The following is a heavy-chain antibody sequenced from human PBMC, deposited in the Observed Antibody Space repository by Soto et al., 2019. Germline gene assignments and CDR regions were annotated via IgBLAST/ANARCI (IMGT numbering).Heavy chain of an antibody. D-gene: IGHD5-18*01. Sequence: QVQLVESGGGVVQPGRSLRLSCAASGFTFSSYGMHWVRQAPGKGLEWVAVISYDGSNKYYADSVKGRFTISRDNSKNTLYLQMNSLRAEDTAVYYCAKSRGKLTSDLGYSYGYAHDYWGQGTLVTVSS. J-gene: IGHJ4*02. V-gene: IGHV3-30*18. CDR2: ISYDGSNK. CDR3: AKSRGKLTSDLGYSYGYAHDY. CDR1: GFTFSSYG.